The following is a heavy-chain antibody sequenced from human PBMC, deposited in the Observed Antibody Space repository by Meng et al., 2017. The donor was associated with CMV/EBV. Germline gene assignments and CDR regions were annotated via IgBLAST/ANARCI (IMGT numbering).Heavy chain of an antibody. CDR3: ARDWEFAPPDY. V-gene: IGHV3-11*01. J-gene: IGHJ4*02. CDR2: ISSSGSTI. D-gene: IGHD1-26*01. CDR1: GFTFSDYY. Sequence: GGSLRPSWAASGFTFSDYYMSWIRQAPGKGLEWVSYISSSGSTIYYADSVKGRFTISRDNAKNSLYLQMNSLRAEDTAVYYCARDWEFAPPDYWGQGTLVTVSS.